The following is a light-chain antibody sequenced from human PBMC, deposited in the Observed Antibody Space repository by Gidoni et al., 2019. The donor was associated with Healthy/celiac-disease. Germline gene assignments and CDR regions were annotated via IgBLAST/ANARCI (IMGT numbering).Light chain of an antibody. CDR3: QQYKSYST. CDR1: QTIGGF. Sequence: DIQMTQSPPTLSASVGDSVTITCRASQTIGGFLAWYQQKPGKAPRLLIYRASGLQSGVPSRFSGSGSGTEFTLTISRLQPDDFATYYCQQYKSYSTFGQGTKVEV. J-gene: IGKJ1*01. CDR2: RAS. V-gene: IGKV1-5*03.